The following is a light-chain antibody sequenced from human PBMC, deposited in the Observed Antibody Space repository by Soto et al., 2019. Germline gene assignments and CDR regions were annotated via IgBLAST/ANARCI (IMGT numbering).Light chain of an antibody. CDR2: GAS. V-gene: IGKV3-15*01. CDR1: QSVSSC. Sequence: EFVLTQSPGTLSLSPGEIATLYYRASQSVSSCLAWYQQKPGQAPRLLIYGASTRATGIPARFSGSGSGTEFTLTISSLQSEDFAVYYCQQYNNWPLFGQGTKVDIK. J-gene: IGKJ1*01. CDR3: QQYNNWPL.